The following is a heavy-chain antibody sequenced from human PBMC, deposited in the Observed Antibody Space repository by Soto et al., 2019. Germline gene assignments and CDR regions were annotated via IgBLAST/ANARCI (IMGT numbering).Heavy chain of an antibody. D-gene: IGHD5-18*01. J-gene: IGHJ4*02. CDR2: ISGNGGNT. V-gene: IGHV3-23*01. CDR3: GRAESPDTAYFSDY. CDR1: GFTFSTYA. Sequence: PGGPMRLSCAASGFTFSTYALTWVRQAPGKGLEWVSGISGNGGNTYYADSVKGRFTITRDDSNSVAYLQMTSLRAEDSAVYYCGRAESPDTAYFSDYWGQGTLVTVSS.